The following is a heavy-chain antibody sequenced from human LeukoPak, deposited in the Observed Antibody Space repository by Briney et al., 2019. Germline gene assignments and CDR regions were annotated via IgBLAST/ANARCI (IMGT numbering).Heavy chain of an antibody. V-gene: IGHV3-23*01. J-gene: IGHJ6*03. CDR3: AKEFEIYYYFYMDV. CDR1: VFTFNKYA. Sequence: GGSLRLSCAASVFTFNKYAMSWVRQAPGKGLEWVSAISGGSTGTYYADSVKGRFTISRDNSKNTVYLQMNSLRAEDTAVYFCAKEFEIYYYFYMDVWGSGTTVTVSS. D-gene: IGHD3-10*01. CDR2: ISGGSTGT.